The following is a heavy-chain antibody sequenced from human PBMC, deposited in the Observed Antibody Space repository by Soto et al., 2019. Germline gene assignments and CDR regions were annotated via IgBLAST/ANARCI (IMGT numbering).Heavy chain of an antibody. CDR3: ARVGTTVTTLFDY. CDR2: IDPSDSYT. CDR1: GYSFTSYW. V-gene: IGHV5-10-1*01. J-gene: IGHJ4*02. D-gene: IGHD4-17*01. Sequence: GESLKISCKGSGYSFTSYWISWVRQMPGKGLEWMGRIDPSDSYTNYSPSFQGHVTISADKSISTAYLQWSSLKASDTAMYYCARVGTTVTTLFDYWGQGTLVTVSS.